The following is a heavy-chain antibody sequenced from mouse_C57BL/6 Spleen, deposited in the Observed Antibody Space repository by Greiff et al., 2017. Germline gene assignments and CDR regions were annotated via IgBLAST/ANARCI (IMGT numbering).Heavy chain of an antibody. CDR2: INPNNGGT. D-gene: IGHD2-4*01. J-gene: IGHJ2*01. Sequence: VQLQQSGPELVKPGASVKLSCKASGYTFTDYNMHWVKQSPGKSLEWIGYINPNNGGTSYNQKFKGKATLTVNKSSSTAYMELRSLTSEDSAVYYCARWDDYDFYYVVYWGQGTTLTVSS. CDR1: GYTFTDYN. V-gene: IGHV1-22*01. CDR3: ARWDDYDFYYVVY.